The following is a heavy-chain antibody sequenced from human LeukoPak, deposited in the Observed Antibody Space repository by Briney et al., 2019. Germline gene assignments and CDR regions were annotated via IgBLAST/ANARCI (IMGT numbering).Heavy chain of an antibody. CDR3: ARVEDYDILTGFDY. CDR2: IKQDGREK. D-gene: IGHD3-9*01. J-gene: IGHJ4*02. CDR1: GFTFSSYS. Sequence: GGSLRLSCAASGFTFSSYSMNWVRQAPGKGLEWVANIKQDGREKYYVDSVKGRFTISRDNAKNSLYLQMNSLRAEDTAVYYCARVEDYDILTGFDYWGQGTLVTVSS. V-gene: IGHV3-7*01.